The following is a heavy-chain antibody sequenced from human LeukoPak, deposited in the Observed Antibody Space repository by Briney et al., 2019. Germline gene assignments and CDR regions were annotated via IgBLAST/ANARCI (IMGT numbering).Heavy chain of an antibody. V-gene: IGHV1-2*02. CDR1: GYTFTGPY. J-gene: IGHJ4*02. CDR3: ARVEYCTKGVCINYDL. D-gene: IGHD2-8*01. Sequence: ASVKVSCKASGYTFTGPYIHWMRQAPGQGPEWMGWINPNSGGTKYAQKFQGRVTVTRDTSTSTAYMELSGLRTDDTAIYYCARVEYCTKGVCINYDLWGQGTLVTVSS. CDR2: INPNSGGT.